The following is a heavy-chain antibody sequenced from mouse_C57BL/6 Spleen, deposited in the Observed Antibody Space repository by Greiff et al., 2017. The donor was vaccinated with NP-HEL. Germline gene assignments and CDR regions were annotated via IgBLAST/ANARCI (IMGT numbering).Heavy chain of an antibody. V-gene: IGHV1-15*01. CDR2: IDPETGGT. CDR1: GYTFTDYE. D-gene: IGHD2-4*01. J-gene: IGHJ3*01. CDR3: TRSPHYESDGPFAY. Sequence: VQLQQSGAELVRPGASVTLSCKASGYTFTDYEMHWVKQTPVHGLEWIGAIDPETGGTAYNQKFKGKAILTADKSSSTAYMELRSLTSEDSAVYYCTRSPHYESDGPFAYWGQGTLVTVSA.